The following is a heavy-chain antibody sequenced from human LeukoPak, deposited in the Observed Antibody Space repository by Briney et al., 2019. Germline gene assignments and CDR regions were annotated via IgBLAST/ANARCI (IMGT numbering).Heavy chain of an antibody. D-gene: IGHD1-26*01. V-gene: IGHV3-53*01. CDR1: GFTVSTNY. Sequence: GGSLRLSCAASGFTVSTNYMTWVRQAPGKGLDWVSIINTGGYTYYIDSVKGRFTISRDKSKNTLYLQMTFLNVEDTAVYYCARESGSYLQWGQGTLVTVSS. J-gene: IGHJ4*02. CDR3: ARESGSYLQ. CDR2: INTGGYT.